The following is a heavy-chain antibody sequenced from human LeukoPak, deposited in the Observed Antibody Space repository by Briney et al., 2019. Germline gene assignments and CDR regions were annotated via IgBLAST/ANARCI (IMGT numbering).Heavy chain of an antibody. CDR2: IYYSGST. J-gene: IGHJ6*03. CDR3: ARNGYSSQNYYYYYMDV. CDR1: GGSISSGGYY. V-gene: IGHV4-31*03. D-gene: IGHD5-18*01. Sequence: SETLSLTCTVSGGSISSGGYYWSWIRQHPGKGLEWIGYIYYSGSTYYNPSLKSRVTISVDTSKNQFSLKLSSVTAADTAVYYCARNGYSSQNYYYYYMDVWGKGTTVTVSS.